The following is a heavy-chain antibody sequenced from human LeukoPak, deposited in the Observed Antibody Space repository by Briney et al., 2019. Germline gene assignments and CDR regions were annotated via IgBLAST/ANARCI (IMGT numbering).Heavy chain of an antibody. J-gene: IGHJ4*02. V-gene: IGHV3-11*01. CDR3: ARGHYGLDS. CDR1: GFTFNVHY. Sequence: GGSLRLSCAASGFTFNVHYMTWIRQAPGKGLEWVSYIDPSGSATSYADSVKGRFSMSRDNTMNSLYLQMNSLRADDTAVYYCARGHYGLDSWGQGTLVTVSS. D-gene: IGHD4-17*01. CDR2: IDPSGSAT.